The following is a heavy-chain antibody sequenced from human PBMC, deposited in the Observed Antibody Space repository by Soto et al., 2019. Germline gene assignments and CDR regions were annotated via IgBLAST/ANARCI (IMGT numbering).Heavy chain of an antibody. CDR2: INHSGST. D-gene: IGHD1-26*01. V-gene: IGHV4-34*01. CDR3: ARVGADYWFDP. J-gene: IGHJ5*02. CDR1: GGSFSGYY. Sequence: SETLSLTCAVYGGSFSGYYWSWIRQPPGKGLEWIGEINHSGSTNYNPSLKSRVTISVDTSKNQFSLKLSSVTAADTAVYYCARVGADYWFDPWGQGTLVTVSS.